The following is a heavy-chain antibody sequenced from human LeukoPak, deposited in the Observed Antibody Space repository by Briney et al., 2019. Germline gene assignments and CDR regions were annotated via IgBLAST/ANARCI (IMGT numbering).Heavy chain of an antibody. Sequence: ASVKVSCKASGYTFTGYYMHWVRQAPGQGLEWMGWINHNSGGTNYAQKFQGRVTMTRDTSISTAYMELSRLRSDDTAVYYCARDRSGTSFSFDYWGQGTLVTVSS. J-gene: IGHJ4*02. V-gene: IGHV1-2*02. CDR2: INHNSGGT. CDR1: GYTFTGYY. D-gene: IGHD1-1*01. CDR3: ARDRSGTSFSFDY.